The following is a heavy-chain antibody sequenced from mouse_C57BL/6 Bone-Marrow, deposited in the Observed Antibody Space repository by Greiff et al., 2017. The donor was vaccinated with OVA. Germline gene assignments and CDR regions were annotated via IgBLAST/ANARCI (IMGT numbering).Heavy chain of an antibody. CDR1: GYTFTNYW. CDR2: IYPGGGYT. V-gene: IGHV1-63*01. CDR3: ARYHGSKRGYFYF. D-gene: IGHD1-1*01. J-gene: IGHJ1*03. Sequence: VQLQQSGAELVRPGTSVKMSCKASGYTFTNYWIGWAKQRPGHGLEWIGDIYPGGGYTNYNEKFKGKATLTADKSSSTAYMQFSSLTSEDSAIYYCARYHGSKRGYFYFWGTGTTVTVSS.